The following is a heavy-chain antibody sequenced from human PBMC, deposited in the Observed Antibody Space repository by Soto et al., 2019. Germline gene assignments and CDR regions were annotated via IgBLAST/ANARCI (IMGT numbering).Heavy chain of an antibody. CDR1: GFTFSSYW. V-gene: IGHV3-74*01. D-gene: IGHD6-13*01. CDR2: MNSDGSST. CDR3: ASGPVAAAVGWFDP. Sequence: EVQLVESGGGLVQPGGSLRLSCAASGFTFSSYWMHWVRQAQGKGLVWVSRMNSDGSSTSYADSVKGRFTISRDNAKNTLYLQMNSLRAEDTAVYYCASGPVAAAVGWFDPWGQGTLVTVSS. J-gene: IGHJ5*02.